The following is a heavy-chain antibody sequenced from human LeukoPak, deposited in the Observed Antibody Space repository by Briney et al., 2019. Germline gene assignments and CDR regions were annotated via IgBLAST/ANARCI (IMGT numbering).Heavy chain of an antibody. J-gene: IGHJ4*02. D-gene: IGHD2-2*03. CDR1: GFNFSSYA. CDR3: ARSHQTWIYYFDY. Sequence: ARSLRLYCPASGFNFSSYAMHWVRQAPGKGLEWVAVISYDGSNKYYADSLKGRFTISRDNSKNTLYLQMNSLRAEDTAVYYCARSHQTWIYYFDYWGQGTLVTVSS. CDR2: ISYDGSNK. V-gene: IGHV3-30*01.